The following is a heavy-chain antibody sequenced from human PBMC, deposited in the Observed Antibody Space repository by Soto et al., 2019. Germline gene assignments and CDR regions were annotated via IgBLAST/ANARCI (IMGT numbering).Heavy chain of an antibody. J-gene: IGHJ4*02. V-gene: IGHV3-64*01. D-gene: IGHD2-8*01. Sequence: EVQLVESGGGLVQPGGSLRLSCAASGFTLSSYAMHWLRQAPGKGLEYVSVISSKGGSTYYANSVKGRFTISRDNSKNTLYLQMGSLIAEDMAVYYCARGSNGDHFDYWGQGTLVTVSS. CDR2: ISSKGGST. CDR3: ARGSNGDHFDY. CDR1: GFTLSSYA.